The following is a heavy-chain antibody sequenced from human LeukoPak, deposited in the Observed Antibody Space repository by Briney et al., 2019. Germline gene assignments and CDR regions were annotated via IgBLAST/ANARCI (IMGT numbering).Heavy chain of an antibody. CDR2: NYYRGST. CDR3: ARVLEYYDILTGYYQYYFGY. D-gene: IGHD3-9*01. CDR1: GGSISSSSYY. J-gene: IGHJ4*02. V-gene: IGHV4-39*01. Sequence: SETLSLTCTVSGGSISSSSYYWGWTRQPPGKGLEWIGSNYYRGSTYYNPSLKSRVTISVDTSKNQFSLKLSSVTAADTAVYYCARVLEYYDILTGYYQYYFGYWGQGTLVTVSS.